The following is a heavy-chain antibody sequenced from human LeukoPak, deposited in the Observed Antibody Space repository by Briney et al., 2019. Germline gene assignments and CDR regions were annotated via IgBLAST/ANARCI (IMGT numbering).Heavy chain of an antibody. J-gene: IGHJ6*03. CDR3: ARLTHCSGGSCYYDPYYYYYYMDV. CDR2: INWNGGST. Sequence: GGSLRLSCAASGFTFDDYGMSWVRQAPGKGLEWVSGINWNGGSTGYADSVKGRFTISRDNAKNSLYLQMNSLRAEDTALYYCARLTHCSGGSCYYDPYYYYYYMDVWGKGTTVTVSS. CDR1: GFTFDDYG. D-gene: IGHD2-15*01. V-gene: IGHV3-20*04.